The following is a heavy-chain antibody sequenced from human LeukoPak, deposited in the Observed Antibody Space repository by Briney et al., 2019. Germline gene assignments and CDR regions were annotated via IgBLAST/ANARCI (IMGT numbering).Heavy chain of an antibody. CDR3: ARDMRYCSGGSCYSGAFDI. Sequence: GGSLRLSCAASGFTFSSYSMNWVRQAPGKGLEWVSSISSSSSYIYYADSVKGRFTISRDNAKNSLYLQMNSLRAEDTAVYYCARDMRYCSGGSCYSGAFDIWGQGTMVTVSS. V-gene: IGHV3-21*01. J-gene: IGHJ3*02. CDR2: ISSSSSYI. D-gene: IGHD2-15*01. CDR1: GFTFSSYS.